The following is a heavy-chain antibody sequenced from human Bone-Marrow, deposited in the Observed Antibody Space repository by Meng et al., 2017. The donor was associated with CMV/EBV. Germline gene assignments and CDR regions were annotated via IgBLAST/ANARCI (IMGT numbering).Heavy chain of an antibody. V-gene: IGHV1-46*01. CDR1: GYTFTSYY. CDR3: ARAARPRFRFDP. D-gene: IGHD6-6*01. Sequence: ASVKVSCKASGYTFTSYYMHWVRQAPGQGLEWMGIINPSGGSTSYAQKLQGRVTMTTDTSTSTAYMELRSLRSDDTAVYYCARAARPRFRFDPWGQGTLVTGSS. CDR2: INPSGGST. J-gene: IGHJ5*02.